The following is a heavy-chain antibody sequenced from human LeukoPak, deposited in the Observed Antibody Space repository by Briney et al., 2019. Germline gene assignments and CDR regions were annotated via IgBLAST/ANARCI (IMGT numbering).Heavy chain of an antibody. CDR2: ISAYNSNT. Sequence: ASVKVSCKASGYTFTSYGISWVRQAPGQGLEWMGWISAYNSNTNYAQKLQGRVTMTTDTSTSTAYMELRSLRSDDTAVYYCARGRIAARPRSSSWYEDYWGQGTLVTVSS. D-gene: IGHD6-13*01. V-gene: IGHV1-18*01. CDR1: GYTFTSYG. J-gene: IGHJ4*02. CDR3: ARGRIAARPRSSSWYEDY.